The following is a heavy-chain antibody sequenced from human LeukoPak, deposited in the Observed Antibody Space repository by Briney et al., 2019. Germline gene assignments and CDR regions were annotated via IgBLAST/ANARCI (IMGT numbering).Heavy chain of an antibody. V-gene: IGHV3-53*01. D-gene: IGHD2-21*02. CDR3: ARDRTYCGGDCFPTYFDY. Sequence: GGSLRLSCAASGFTVSSNYMSWVRRAPGKGLEWVSVIYSGGSTYYADSVKGRFTISRDNSKNTLYLQMNSLRAEDTAVYYCARDRTYCGGDCFPTYFDYWGQGTLVTVSS. CDR1: GFTVSSNY. J-gene: IGHJ4*02. CDR2: IYSGGST.